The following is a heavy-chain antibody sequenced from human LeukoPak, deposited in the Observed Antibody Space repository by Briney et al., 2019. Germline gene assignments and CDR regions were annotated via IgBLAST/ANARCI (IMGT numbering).Heavy chain of an antibody. Sequence: PSETLSLTCAVYGGSFSGYYWSWIRQPPGKGLEWIGEINHSGSTNYNPSLKSRVTISVDTSKNQFSLKLSSVTAADTAVYYCARGKNWNHFDYWGQGTPVTVSS. CDR3: ARGKNWNHFDY. J-gene: IGHJ4*02. V-gene: IGHV4-34*01. D-gene: IGHD1-1*01. CDR1: GGSFSGYY. CDR2: INHSGST.